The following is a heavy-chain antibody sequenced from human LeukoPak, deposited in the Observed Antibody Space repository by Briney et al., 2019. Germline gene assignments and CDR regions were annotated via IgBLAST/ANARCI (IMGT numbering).Heavy chain of an antibody. V-gene: IGHV1-18*01. J-gene: IGHJ6*03. Sequence: GASVKVSCKASGYTFTSYGISWVRQAPGQGLEWMGWISAYNGNTNYAQKLQDRVTMTTDTSTSTAYMELRSLRSDDTAVYYCARVGGYSGYGWGYYMDVWGEGTTVTVSS. D-gene: IGHD5-12*01. CDR2: ISAYNGNT. CDR1: GYTFTSYG. CDR3: ARVGGYSGYGWGYYMDV.